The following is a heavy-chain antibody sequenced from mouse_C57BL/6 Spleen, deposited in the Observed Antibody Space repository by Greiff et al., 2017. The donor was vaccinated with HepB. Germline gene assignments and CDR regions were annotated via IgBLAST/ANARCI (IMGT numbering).Heavy chain of an antibody. CDR3: TAGSSGTGY. Sequence: EVKVEESGGGLVQPGGSMKLSCVASGFTFSNYWMNWVRQSPEKGLEWVAQIRLKSDNYATHYAESVKGRFTISRDDSKSSVYLQMNNLRAEVTGIYYCTAGSSGTGYWGQGATLTVAS. CDR1: GFTFSNYW. CDR2: IRLKSDNYAT. J-gene: IGHJ2*01. D-gene: IGHD3-1*01. V-gene: IGHV6-3*01.